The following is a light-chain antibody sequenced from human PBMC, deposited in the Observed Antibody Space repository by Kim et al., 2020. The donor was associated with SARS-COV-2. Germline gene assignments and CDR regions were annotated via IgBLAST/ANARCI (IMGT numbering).Light chain of an antibody. CDR3: QQRSNWPGA. Sequence: WAPGERATLSCRASQSVSSYLAWYQQKPGQAPRLLIYDASNRATGIPARFSGSGSGTDFTLTISSLEPEDFAVYYCQQRSNWPGAFGGGTKVDIK. V-gene: IGKV3-11*01. CDR2: DAS. CDR1: QSVSSY. J-gene: IGKJ4*01.